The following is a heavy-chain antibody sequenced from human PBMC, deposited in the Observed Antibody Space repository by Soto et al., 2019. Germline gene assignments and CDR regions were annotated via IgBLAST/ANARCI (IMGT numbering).Heavy chain of an antibody. CDR3: AKDGIAVAYYFDY. D-gene: IGHD6-19*01. CDR1: GFTFSTYA. CDR2: ISGSGGTT. J-gene: IGHJ4*02. V-gene: IGHV3-23*01. Sequence: GGSLRLSCAASGFTFSTYAMSWVRQAPGKGLEWVSGISGSGGTTYYADSVKGRFXXXXXXXXXXXXXXXXXXXXXXXXVYYCAKDGIAVAYYFDYWGQGXLXXVXS.